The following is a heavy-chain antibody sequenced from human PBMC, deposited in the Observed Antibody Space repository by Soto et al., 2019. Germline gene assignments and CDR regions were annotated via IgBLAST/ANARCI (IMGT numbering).Heavy chain of an antibody. CDR1: GFTFSSYA. Sequence: EVQLLESGGGLVQPGGSLRLSCAASGFTFSSYAMSWVRQAPGKGLEWVSASSGSGGSTYYADSVKGRFTISRDNSKNTLYLQMNSLRAEDTAVYYCAKDAYYDFWRGYELYYYYMDVWGKGTTVTVSS. D-gene: IGHD3-3*01. CDR2: SSGSGGST. J-gene: IGHJ6*03. V-gene: IGHV3-23*01. CDR3: AKDAYYDFWRGYELYYYYMDV.